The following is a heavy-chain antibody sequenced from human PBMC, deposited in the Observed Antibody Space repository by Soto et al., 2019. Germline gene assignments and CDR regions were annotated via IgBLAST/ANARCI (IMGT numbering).Heavy chain of an antibody. V-gene: IGHV2-5*01. Sequence: QITLKESGPTLVKPTQTLTLTCTFSGFSLSTSGVGVGWIRQPPGKALEWLALIYWNDDKRYSPSLKSRLTITTDTPKNQVVITMTNMDPVDTATYYCAHRQLVSLNYYGMDVWGQGTTVTVSS. D-gene: IGHD3-16*02. CDR2: IYWNDDK. CDR1: GFSLSTSGVG. J-gene: IGHJ6*02. CDR3: AHRQLVSLNYYGMDV.